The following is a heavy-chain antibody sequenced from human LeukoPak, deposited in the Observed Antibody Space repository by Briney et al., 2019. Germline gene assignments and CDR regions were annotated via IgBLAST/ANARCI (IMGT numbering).Heavy chain of an antibody. CDR1: GGSISSYY. J-gene: IGHJ6*02. CDR3: ARLPKIDCGSGSYYTPNYYYGMDV. CDR2: IYYSGST. D-gene: IGHD3-10*01. Sequence: PSETLSLTCTVSGGSISSYYWSWIRQPPGKGLEWIGYIYYSGSTNYNPSLKSRVTISVDTSKNQFSLKLSSVTAADTAVYYCARLPKIDCGSGSYYTPNYYYGMDVWGQGTTVTVSS. V-gene: IGHV4-59*08.